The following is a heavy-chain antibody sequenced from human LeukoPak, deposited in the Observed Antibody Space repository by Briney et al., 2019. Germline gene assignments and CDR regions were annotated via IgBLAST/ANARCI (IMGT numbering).Heavy chain of an antibody. V-gene: IGHV1-69*05. D-gene: IGHD2-2*01. J-gene: IGHJ3*02. CDR3: ASLSNAQYAFDI. CDR1: GGTFSSYA. CDR2: IIPIFGTA. Sequence: SVKVSCKASGGTFSSYAISWVRQAPGQGLEWMGRIIPIFGTANYAQKFQGRVTITTDESTSTAYMELSSLRSEDTAVYYCASLSNAQYAFDIWGQGTMATVSS.